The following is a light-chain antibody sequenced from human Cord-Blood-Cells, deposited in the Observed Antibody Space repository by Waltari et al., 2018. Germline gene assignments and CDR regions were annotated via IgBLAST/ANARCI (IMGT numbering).Light chain of an antibody. CDR1: QSISSY. V-gene: IGKV1-39*01. CDR3: QQSYSTPRT. Sequence: DIQMTQSPSSLSASVGDRVTITCRASQSISSYFNWYQQKPGKAPKLLIYAASSLQSGVPSRFRGSGSGTDFTLTISSLQPEDFATYYCQQSYSTPRTFGQGTKVEIK. CDR2: AAS. J-gene: IGKJ1*01.